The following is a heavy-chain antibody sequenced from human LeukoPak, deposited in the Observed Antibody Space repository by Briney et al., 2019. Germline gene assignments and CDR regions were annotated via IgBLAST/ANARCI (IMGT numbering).Heavy chain of an antibody. CDR3: AKGGYYYDSSEDAFDI. V-gene: IGHV3-23*01. D-gene: IGHD3-22*01. CDR2: ISGSGGST. CDR1: GFTFSSYA. J-gene: IGHJ3*02. Sequence: GGSLRLSCAASGFTFSSYAMSWVRQAPGKGLEWVSAISGSGGSTYYADSVKGRFTISRDNSKNTLYLQMNSLRAEDTAVYYCAKGGYYYDSSEDAFDIWGQGTMVTVSS.